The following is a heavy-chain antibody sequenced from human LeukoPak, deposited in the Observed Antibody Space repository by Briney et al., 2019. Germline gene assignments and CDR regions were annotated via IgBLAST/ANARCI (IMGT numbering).Heavy chain of an antibody. J-gene: IGHJ6*02. CDR2: IYYSGST. CDR3: ASDRIAAAGTGYYYYYYGMDV. Sequence: SETLSLTCAVYGGSFSGYYWSWIRQPPGKGLEWIGSIYYSGSTYYNPSLKSRVTISVDTSKNQFSLKLSSVTAADTAVYYCASDRIAAAGTGYYYYYYGMDVWGQGTTVTVSS. V-gene: IGHV4-34*01. D-gene: IGHD6-13*01. CDR1: GGSFSGYY.